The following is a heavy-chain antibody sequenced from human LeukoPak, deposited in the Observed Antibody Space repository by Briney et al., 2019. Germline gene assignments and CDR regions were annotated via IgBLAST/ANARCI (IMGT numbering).Heavy chain of an antibody. J-gene: IGHJ4*02. Sequence: SQTLSLTCAISGDSVSSNSAAWNWIRQSPSSGLEWLGRTYYSSKWYNDYPLSVTSRITITPDTSKNQFSLQLNSVTPEDTAVYYCARGTAPHHLDYWGQGTLVTVSS. D-gene: IGHD6-25*01. CDR1: GDSVSSNSAA. V-gene: IGHV6-1*01. CDR2: TYYSSKWYN. CDR3: ARGTAPHHLDY.